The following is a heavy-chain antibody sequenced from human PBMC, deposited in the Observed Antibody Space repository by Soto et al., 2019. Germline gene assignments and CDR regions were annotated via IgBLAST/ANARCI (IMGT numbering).Heavy chain of an antibody. CDR2: ISSSSSYI. CDR3: ARDPSPYWGYFDY. J-gene: IGHJ4*02. V-gene: IGHV3-21*01. D-gene: IGHD2-21*01. Sequence: GESLKISCAASGFTFSSYSMNWVRQAPGKGLEWVSSISSSSSYIYYADSVKGRFTISRDNAKNSLYLQMNSLRAEDTAVYYCARDPSPYWGYFDYWGQGTLVTVSS. CDR1: GFTFSSYS.